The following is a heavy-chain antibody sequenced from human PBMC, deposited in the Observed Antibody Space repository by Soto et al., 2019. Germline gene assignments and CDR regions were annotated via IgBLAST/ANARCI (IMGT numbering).Heavy chain of an antibody. J-gene: IGHJ6*02. D-gene: IGHD2-2*01. CDR3: ARRVGPRAPIVVVPAAMGDYYYGMDV. CDR2: IDPSDSYT. V-gene: IGHV5-10-1*01. CDR1: GYSFTSYW. Sequence: GESLKISCKGSGYSFTSYWISWVRQMPGKGLEWMGRIDPSDSYTNYSPSFQGHVTISADKSISTAYLQWSSLKASDTAMYYCARRVGPRAPIVVVPAAMGDYYYGMDVWGQGTTVTVPS.